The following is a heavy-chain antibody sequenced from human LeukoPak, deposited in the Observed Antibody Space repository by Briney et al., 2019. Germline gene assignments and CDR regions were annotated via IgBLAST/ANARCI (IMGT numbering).Heavy chain of an antibody. Sequence: PSETLSLTCSVSGGSIISNNYYWGWIRQPPGKGLEWIGSIHYSGSPYHNPSLKSRVTISVDTSKNQFSLKLSSVTAADMAVYYCARLLYDRSGYYYFDNWGQGTLVTVSS. J-gene: IGHJ4*02. CDR3: ARLLYDRSGYYYFDN. V-gene: IGHV4-39*01. D-gene: IGHD3-22*01. CDR2: IHYSGSP. CDR1: GGSIISNNYY.